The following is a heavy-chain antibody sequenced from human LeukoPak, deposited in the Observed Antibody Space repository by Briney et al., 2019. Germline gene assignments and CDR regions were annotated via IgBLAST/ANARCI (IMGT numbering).Heavy chain of an antibody. D-gene: IGHD1-26*01. CDR2: TYSSGST. Sequence: SETLSLTCSVSGASINSYYWNWIRQPPGKGLEWIGNTYSSGSTNYNPSLKSRVTISLDTSKNQFSLKMSSVTAADTAVYYCAKDWELGSWGQGTLVSVSS. CDR1: GASINSYY. V-gene: IGHV4-59*01. J-gene: IGHJ5*02. CDR3: AKDWELGS.